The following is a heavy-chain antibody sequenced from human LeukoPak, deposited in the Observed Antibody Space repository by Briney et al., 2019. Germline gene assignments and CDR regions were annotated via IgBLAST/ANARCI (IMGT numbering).Heavy chain of an antibody. V-gene: IGHV3-72*01. CDR2: TTNKAHSYTT. Sequence: PGGSLRLSCAASGFTFSDHYMDWVRQAPGKGREGGGRTTNKAHSYTTEYAASGKGRFTISRDDSKNSLYLQMNSLKPEDTAVYYCARRYCIGGNCRYSDYWGQGTLVTVSS. CDR1: GFTFSDHY. D-gene: IGHD2-15*01. J-gene: IGHJ4*02. CDR3: ARRYCIGGNCRYSDY.